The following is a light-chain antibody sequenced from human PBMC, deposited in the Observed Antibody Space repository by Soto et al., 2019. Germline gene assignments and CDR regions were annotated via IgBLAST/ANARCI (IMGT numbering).Light chain of an antibody. Sequence: QSVLTQPASVSGSPGQSIAISCTGTSSDVGGYNYVSWYQQHPGKAPKLMIYDVSNRPSGVSNRFSGSKSGNTASLTISGLQAEDEADYYCCSYTTSSIYVFGTGTKVPV. CDR1: SSDVGGYNY. CDR3: CSYTTSSIYV. J-gene: IGLJ1*01. V-gene: IGLV2-14*03. CDR2: DVS.